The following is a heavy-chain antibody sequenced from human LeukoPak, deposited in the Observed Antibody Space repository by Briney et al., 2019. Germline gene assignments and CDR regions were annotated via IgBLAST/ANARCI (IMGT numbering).Heavy chain of an antibody. Sequence: SETLSLTCTVSGGSISSYYWSWIRQPPGKGLEWIGYIYYSGSTNYNPSLKSRVTISVDTSKNQFSLKLSSVTAADTAVYYCAGAGYSSSWYVGYWGQGTLVTVSS. CDR3: AGAGYSSSWYVGY. D-gene: IGHD6-13*01. V-gene: IGHV4-59*01. CDR1: GGSISSYY. J-gene: IGHJ4*02. CDR2: IYYSGST.